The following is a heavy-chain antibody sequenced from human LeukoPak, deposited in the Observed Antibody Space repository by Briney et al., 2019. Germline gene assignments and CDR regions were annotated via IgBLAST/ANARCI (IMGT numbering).Heavy chain of an antibody. Sequence: GGSLRLSCAASGFTFSRYAMHWVRQAPGKGLEWVAVISDDGTNAYYAGSVEGRFSISRDNSKSTVFLQMNSLRAEDTAVYYCGPIDSWGQGTLVTVSS. CDR1: GFTFSRYA. V-gene: IGHV3-30-3*01. J-gene: IGHJ4*02. CDR3: GPIDS. CDR2: ISDDGTNA.